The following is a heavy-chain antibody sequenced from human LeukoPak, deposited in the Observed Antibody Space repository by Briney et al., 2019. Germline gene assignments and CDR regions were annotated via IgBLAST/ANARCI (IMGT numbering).Heavy chain of an antibody. J-gene: IGHJ4*02. CDR2: INHSGST. Sequence: SETLSLTCAVYGGSFSGYYWYWIRQPPGKGLEWIGEINHSGSTNYNPSLKSRVTISIDTSKNQFSLKLSSVTAADTAVYYCARPNHCSSTTYAGPILVWGQGTLVTVSS. D-gene: IGHD2-2*01. CDR1: GGSFSGYY. CDR3: ARPNHCSSTTYAGPILV. V-gene: IGHV4-34*01.